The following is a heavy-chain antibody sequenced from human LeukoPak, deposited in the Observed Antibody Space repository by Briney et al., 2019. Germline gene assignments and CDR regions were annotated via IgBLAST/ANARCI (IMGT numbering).Heavy chain of an antibody. CDR3: ARISPRITIFGVVPRVFDY. D-gene: IGHD3-3*01. V-gene: IGHV4-59*01. CDR1: GDSISSYY. CDR2: IYYSGST. J-gene: IGHJ4*02. Sequence: SETLSLTCTVSGDSISSYYWSWIRQPPGKGLEWIGYIYYSGSTNYNPSLKSRVTISVDTSKNQFSLKLSSVTAADTAVYYCARISPRITIFGVVPRVFDYWGQGTLVTVSS.